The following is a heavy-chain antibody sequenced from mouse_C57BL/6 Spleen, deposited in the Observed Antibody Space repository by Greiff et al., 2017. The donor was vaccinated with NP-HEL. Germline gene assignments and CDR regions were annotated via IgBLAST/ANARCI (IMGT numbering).Heavy chain of an antibody. D-gene: IGHD1-1*01. J-gene: IGHJ3*01. CDR2: ISYDGSN. CDR1: GYSITSGYY. CDR3: ARERVAEGIWFAY. Sequence: DVKLQESGPGLVKPSQSLSLTCSVTGYSITSGYYWNWIRQFPGNKLEWMGYISYDGSNNYNPSLKNRISITRDTSKNQFFLKLNSVTTEDTATYYCARERVAEGIWFAYWGQGTLVTVSA. V-gene: IGHV3-6*01.